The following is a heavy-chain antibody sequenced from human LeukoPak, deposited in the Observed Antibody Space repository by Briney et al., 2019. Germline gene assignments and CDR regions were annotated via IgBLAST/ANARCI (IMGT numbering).Heavy chain of an antibody. V-gene: IGHV1-69*05. CDR1: GGTFSSYA. CDR3: ARGAIIAADTYYYYMDV. D-gene: IGHD6-13*01. J-gene: IGHJ6*03. Sequence: ASVKVSCKASGGTFSSYAISWVRQAPGRGLEWMGGIIPIFGTANYAQKFQGRVTITTDESTSTAYMELSSLRSEDTAVYYCARGAIIAADTYYYYMDVWGKGTTVTVSS. CDR2: IIPIFGTA.